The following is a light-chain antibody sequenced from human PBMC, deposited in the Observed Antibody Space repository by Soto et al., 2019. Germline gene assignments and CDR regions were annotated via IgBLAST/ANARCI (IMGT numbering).Light chain of an antibody. V-gene: IGKV3-11*01. CDR2: DAS. Sequence: IVLTQSPATLSLWPGETAILSCRASQTVSSYLSWYQHNPGQAPRLLIYDASKRAPGIPARFSGSGSGTDVALTISSLEPEDFAVYYCQQRSTSINFGHGTRLEIE. CDR3: QQRSTSIN. CDR1: QTVSSY. J-gene: IGKJ5*01.